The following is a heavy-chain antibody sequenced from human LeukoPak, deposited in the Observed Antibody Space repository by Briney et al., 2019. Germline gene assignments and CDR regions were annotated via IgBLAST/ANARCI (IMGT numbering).Heavy chain of an antibody. V-gene: IGHV1-69*04. CDR2: IIPILGIA. CDR3: VGRTYYYDSSGYSFDY. CDR1: GGTFSSYA. J-gene: IGHJ4*02. D-gene: IGHD3-22*01. Sequence: GASVKVSCKASGGTFSSYAISWVRQAPGQGLEWMGRIIPILGIANYAQKFQGRVTITADKSTSTAYMELSSLRSEGTAVYYCVGRTYYYDSSGYSFDYWGQGTLVTVSS.